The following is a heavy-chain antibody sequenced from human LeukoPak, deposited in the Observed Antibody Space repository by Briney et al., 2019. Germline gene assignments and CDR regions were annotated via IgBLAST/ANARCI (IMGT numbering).Heavy chain of an antibody. CDR3: ARDSPYSEVVVPAASSHY. D-gene: IGHD2-2*01. CDR2: INPNSGGT. Sequence: GASVKVPCKASGYTFTGYYMHWVRQAPGQGLEWMGWINPNSGGTNYAQKFQGRVTMTRDTSISTAYMELSRLRSDDTAVYYCARDSPYSEVVVPAASSHYWGQGTLVTVSS. J-gene: IGHJ4*02. V-gene: IGHV1-2*02. CDR1: GYTFTGYY.